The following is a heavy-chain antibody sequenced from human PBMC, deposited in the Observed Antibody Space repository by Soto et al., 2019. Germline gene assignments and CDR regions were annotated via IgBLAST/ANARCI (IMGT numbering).Heavy chain of an antibody. J-gene: IGHJ4*02. CDR3: ASRPPDSAYYGIFDY. CDR1: GFTFSGHW. Sequence: EVQLVESGGGLVQPGGSLRLSCAASGFTFSGHWMTWVRQAPGKGLEWVANIKQDGSEKYYVDSVKGRFSISRDNAKNSLYLQMNSLRAEDTAVYYCASRPPDSAYYGIFDYWGQGTLVTVSS. D-gene: IGHD3-3*01. V-gene: IGHV3-7*03. CDR2: IKQDGSEK.